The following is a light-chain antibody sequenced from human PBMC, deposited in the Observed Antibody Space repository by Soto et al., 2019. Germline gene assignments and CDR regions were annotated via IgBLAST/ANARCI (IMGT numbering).Light chain of an antibody. Sequence: EILITQSPATLSLSPGERATLSCRASQSVNSNLAWYQQTLGQAPRVLIYGASTRATGIPDRFRGSGSGTECILTLSSLQSEDFEVYYCQEYNTWPWTFGQGTKVDIK. CDR2: GAS. J-gene: IGKJ1*01. V-gene: IGKV3-15*01. CDR1: QSVNSN. CDR3: QEYNTWPWT.